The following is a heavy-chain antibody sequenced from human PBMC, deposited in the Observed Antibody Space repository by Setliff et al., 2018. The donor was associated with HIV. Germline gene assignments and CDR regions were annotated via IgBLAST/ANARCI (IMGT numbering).Heavy chain of an antibody. J-gene: IGHJ4*02. CDR2: FDPEDEKT. CDR1: GYSLTKLS. V-gene: IGHV1-24*01. CDR3: TVDHPDDVQVI. D-gene: IGHD1-1*01. Sequence: ASVKVSCKVSGYSLTKLSIHWVRQAPGKGLEWVGGFDPEDEKTFYAETVQGRVTMTEDTWRDTAYMELSSLRADDTAMYYYTVDHPDDVQVIWGQGTLVTVSS.